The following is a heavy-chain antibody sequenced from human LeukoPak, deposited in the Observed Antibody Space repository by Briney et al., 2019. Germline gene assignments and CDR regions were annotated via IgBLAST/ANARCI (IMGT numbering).Heavy chain of an antibody. V-gene: IGHV4-34*01. CDR2: INHTGTT. J-gene: IGHJ6*03. D-gene: IGHD1-26*01. CDR3: ARGAADRSNYYYYIDV. CDR1: GGSFTTYY. Sequence: SETLSLTCAVYGGSFTTYYWNWIRQSPGKGLEWIGEINHTGTTNYNPSLKSRFTISVDTSKNQFSLKLTSVTAADTAVYYCARGAADRSNYYYYIDVWGKGTTVTVSS.